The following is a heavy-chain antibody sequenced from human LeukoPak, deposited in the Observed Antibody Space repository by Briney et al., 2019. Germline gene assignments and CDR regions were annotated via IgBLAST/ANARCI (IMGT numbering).Heavy chain of an antibody. J-gene: IGHJ4*02. CDR1: GFTFSNYG. Sequence: GRSLRLSCAASGFTFSNYGMHWVRPASGKGLEWGAVILYDGSNKYYADSVKGRFTISRDNSKNTLYLQMNSLRAEDTAVYYCAKDIEVLRYFDWYNEGLYFDYWGQGTLVTVSS. CDR2: ILYDGSNK. V-gene: IGHV3-30*18. CDR3: AKDIEVLRYFDWYNEGLYFDY. D-gene: IGHD3-9*01.